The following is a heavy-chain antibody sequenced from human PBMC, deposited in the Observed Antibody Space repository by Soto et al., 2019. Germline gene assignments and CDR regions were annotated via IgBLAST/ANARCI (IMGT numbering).Heavy chain of an antibody. CDR2: IFPPDSDT. CDR3: ARTQEKNTWYFDY. V-gene: IGHV5-51*01. CDR1: GYRFNSYS. Sequence: GESLKISCNGSGYRFNSYSIAWVRQMPGKGLEWMGIIFPPDSDTTYSPSFQGQVTISADKSISTAYVQWSSLKASDTAIYYCARTQEKNTWYFDYWGQGTLVTVSS. J-gene: IGHJ4*02.